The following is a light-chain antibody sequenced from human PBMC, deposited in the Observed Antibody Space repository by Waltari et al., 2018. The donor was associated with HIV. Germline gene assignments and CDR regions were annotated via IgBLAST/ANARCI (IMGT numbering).Light chain of an antibody. CDR3: SSYTSSSTPV. CDR1: SSDVGGYNY. V-gene: IGLV2-14*01. CDR2: EVS. Sequence: QSALTQPASVSGSPGQSITISCTGTSSDVGGYNYVSWYQQPPGKAPKLLIDEVSNRPSGVSNSFSGSKSGHTASLTISGLQAEDEADYYCSSYTSSSTPVFGTGTKVTVL. J-gene: IGLJ1*01.